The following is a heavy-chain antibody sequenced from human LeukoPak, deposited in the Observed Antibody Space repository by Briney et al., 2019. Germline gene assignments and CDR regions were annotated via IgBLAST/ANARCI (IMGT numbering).Heavy chain of an antibody. CDR1: GFTFSSYA. Sequence: GGSLRLSCAASGFTFSSYAMSWVRQAPGKGLEWVSAISGGGGGTYYADSVKGRFTISRDTSKNTLYLQMNSLRAEDTAIYYCAKGESGSYYRYWGQGTLVTVSS. CDR3: AKGESGSYYRY. V-gene: IGHV3-23*01. CDR2: ISGGGGGT. D-gene: IGHD1-26*01. J-gene: IGHJ4*02.